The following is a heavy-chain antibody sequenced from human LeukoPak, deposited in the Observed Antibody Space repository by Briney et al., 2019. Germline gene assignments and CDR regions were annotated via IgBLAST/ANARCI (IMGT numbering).Heavy chain of an antibody. V-gene: IGHV3-7*03. J-gene: IGHJ4*02. CDR2: IKQDGSEK. Sequence: GGSLRLSCAASGFTFSSYWMSWVRQAPGKGLEWVANIKQDGSEKYYVDSVKGRFTISRDNAKTSLYLQMNSLRAEDTAVYYCAKESHIVVVTAITQPFDYWGQGTLVTVSS. D-gene: IGHD2-21*02. CDR1: GFTFSSYW. CDR3: AKESHIVVVTAITQPFDY.